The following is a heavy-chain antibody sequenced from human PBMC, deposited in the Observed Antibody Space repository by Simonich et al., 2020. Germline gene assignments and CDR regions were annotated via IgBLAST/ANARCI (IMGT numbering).Heavy chain of an antibody. Sequence: EVQLVQSGAEVKTPGESLKLSCKGSGYSFTSYWIGWGRQMPGKGLEWMGNIYPWDSYTRYSPAVQGKVTISANKSISTAYLQWSSLKASDTAMYYCARQLNDFDIWGQGTMVTVSS. CDR3: ARQLNDFDI. V-gene: IGHV5-51*01. CDR2: IYPWDSYT. D-gene: IGHD1-1*01. CDR1: GYSFTSYW. J-gene: IGHJ3*02.